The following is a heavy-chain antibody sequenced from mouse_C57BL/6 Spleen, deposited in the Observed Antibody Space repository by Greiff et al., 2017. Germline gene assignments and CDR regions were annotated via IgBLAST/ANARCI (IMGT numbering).Heavy chain of an antibody. J-gene: IGHJ2*01. D-gene: IGHD2-5*01. V-gene: IGHV5-9-1*02. CDR1: GFTFSSYA. CDR2: ISSGGDYI. CDR3: TRGGVYSNYVYFDY. Sequence: EVQVVESGEGLVKPGGSLKLSCAASGFTFSSYAMSWVRQTPEKRLEWVAYISSGGDYIYYADTVKGRFTISRDNARNTLYLQMSSLKSEDTAMYYCTRGGVYSNYVYFDYWGQGTTLTVSS.